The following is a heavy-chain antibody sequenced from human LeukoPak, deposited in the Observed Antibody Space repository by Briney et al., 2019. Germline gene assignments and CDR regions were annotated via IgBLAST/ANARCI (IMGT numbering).Heavy chain of an antibody. CDR3: ARKYPDHWFDP. J-gene: IGHJ5*02. Sequence: SETLSLTCTVSGGSISSYYWSWIRQPPGKGLEWIGYIFYLGNTYYTPSLKSRVTISVDTSKNQFSLKLSSVTAADTAVYYCARKYPDHWFDPWGQGTLVTVSS. V-gene: IGHV4-30-4*01. D-gene: IGHD6-6*01. CDR2: IFYLGNT. CDR1: GGSISSYY.